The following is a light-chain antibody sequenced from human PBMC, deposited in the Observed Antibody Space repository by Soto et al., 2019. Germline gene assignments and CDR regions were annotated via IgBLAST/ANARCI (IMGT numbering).Light chain of an antibody. CDR2: GAS. Sequence: EIVLTQSPGNVALSPAERATLSCRARQRVNINNLAWYQLRPGQAPRLLCYGASNRATDIPGRFSCSGSGSGFTLTISRLEPEDFAVYNCQQYCSSPLTFGGGTKVDIK. J-gene: IGKJ4*01. V-gene: IGKV3-20*01. CDR3: QQYCSSPLT. CDR1: QRVNINN.